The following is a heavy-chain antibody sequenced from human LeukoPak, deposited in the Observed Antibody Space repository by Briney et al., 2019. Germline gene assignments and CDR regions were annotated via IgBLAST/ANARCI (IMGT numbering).Heavy chain of an antibody. Sequence: PGGSLRLSCAASGFTFSSYGTHWVRQAPGKGLEWVAVIWYDGSNKYYADSVKGRLTISRDNSKNTLYLKMNSLRAEDTAVYYCARFWNDGPIDYWGQGTLVTVSS. V-gene: IGHV3-33*01. D-gene: IGHD1-1*01. CDR2: IWYDGSNK. J-gene: IGHJ4*02. CDR3: ARFWNDGPIDY. CDR1: GFTFSSYG.